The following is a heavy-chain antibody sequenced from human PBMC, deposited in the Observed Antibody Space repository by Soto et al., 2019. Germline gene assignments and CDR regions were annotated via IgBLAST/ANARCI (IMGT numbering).Heavy chain of an antibody. CDR1: GGTFSTYT. CDR3: AGDPDSHYNDSHASSYP. V-gene: IGHV1-69*04. D-gene: IGHD3-22*01. Sequence: ASVKVSCKASGGTFSTYTITWVRQAPGQGLEWMGRIIPIIGIINYAQKFQGRVTITADKFTGTAYMELTRLRSDDTAVYYCAGDPDSHYNDSHASSYPWGQGTXVTVSS. J-gene: IGHJ5*02. CDR2: IIPIIGII.